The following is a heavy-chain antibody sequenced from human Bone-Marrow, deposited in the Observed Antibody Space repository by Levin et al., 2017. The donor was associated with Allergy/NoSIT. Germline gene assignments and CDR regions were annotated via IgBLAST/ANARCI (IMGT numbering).Heavy chain of an antibody. V-gene: IGHV1-8*01. J-gene: IGHJ6*02. D-gene: IGHD3-10*01. CDR1: GYTFTSYD. CDR2: MNPNSGNT. Sequence: GESLKISCKASGYTFTSYDINWVRQATGQGLEWMGWMNPNSGNTGYAQKFQGRVTMTRNTSISTAYMELSSLRSEDTAVYYCARVVPVRGVIGYDGMDVWGQGTTVTVSS. CDR3: ARVVPVRGVIGYDGMDV.